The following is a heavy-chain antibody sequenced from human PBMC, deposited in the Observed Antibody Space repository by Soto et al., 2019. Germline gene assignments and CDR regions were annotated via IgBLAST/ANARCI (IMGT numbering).Heavy chain of an antibody. CDR3: ARHFLEGYDSSGYFDY. D-gene: IGHD3-22*01. CDR2: IYYIVST. CDR1: GGSISSSSYY. Sequence: PAETLSLTCTVSGGSISSSSYYWGWSRQPPGKGLEGIGSIYYIVSTYYNPSLTSRVTISVNTSKKQFSLKLTSVTPADTAVYYCARHFLEGYDSSGYFDYWGQGALVTVPS. J-gene: IGHJ4*02. V-gene: IGHV4-39*01.